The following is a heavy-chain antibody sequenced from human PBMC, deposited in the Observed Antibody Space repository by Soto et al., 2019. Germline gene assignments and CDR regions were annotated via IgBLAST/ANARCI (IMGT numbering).Heavy chain of an antibody. CDR2: NNAANGDT. D-gene: IGHD2-2*03. CDR3: XXXXXXXXWIIDH. J-gene: IGHJ4*02. CDR1: GYTFSSYA. Sequence: QVQLVQSAAEVKRPGASVKVSCKASGYTFSSYALHWVRQAPGQRLEWMGCNNAANGDTRYSQKFQDRVTITRDTSATXXXXXXXXXXXXXXXXXXXXXXXXXXXWIIDHWGQGTLVTVSS. V-gene: IGHV1-3*01.